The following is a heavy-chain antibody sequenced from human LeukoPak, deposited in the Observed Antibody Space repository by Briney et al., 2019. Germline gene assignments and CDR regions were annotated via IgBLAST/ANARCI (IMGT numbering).Heavy chain of an antibody. CDR3: AKDIRAYSSSWYYFDY. D-gene: IGHD6-13*01. J-gene: IGHJ4*02. V-gene: IGHV3-9*01. CDR2: ISWNSGSI. Sequence: PRGSLRLSCAASGFTFDDYAMHWVRQAPGKGLEWVSGISWNSGSIGYADSVKGRFTISRDNAKNSLYLQMNSLRAEDTALYYCAKDIRAYSSSWYYFDYWGQGTLVTVSS. CDR1: GFTFDDYA.